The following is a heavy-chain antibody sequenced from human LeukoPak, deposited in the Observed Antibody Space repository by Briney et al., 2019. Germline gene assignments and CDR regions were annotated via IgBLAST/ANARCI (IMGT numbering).Heavy chain of an antibody. D-gene: IGHD2-2*01. Sequence: GGSLRLSCAASGFTFSNYSINWVRQAPGKGLEWVSSISSGSSYIYYADSVEGRFTISRDNAKNSLYLQMDSLRAEDTAVYYYARGTNWVLDYWGQGTLVTVSS. J-gene: IGHJ4*02. CDR1: GFTFSNYS. V-gene: IGHV3-21*01. CDR2: ISSGSSYI. CDR3: ARGTNWVLDY.